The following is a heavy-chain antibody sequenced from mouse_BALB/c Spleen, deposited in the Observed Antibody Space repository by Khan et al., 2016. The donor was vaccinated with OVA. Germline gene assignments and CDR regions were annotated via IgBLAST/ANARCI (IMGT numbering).Heavy chain of an antibody. V-gene: IGHV14-3*02. CDR1: GLNIKDTY. Sequence: VQLKQSGAELVKSGATVKLSCTASGLNIKDTYMHWLKQSPEQGLEWVARIGPPNGYTKYHPNVQGKSTISADNSTNTLYLQISSLTSEDTAVYYCAGMARKWGQGTTLTVSS. J-gene: IGHJ2*01. CDR2: IGPPNGYT. CDR3: AGMARK.